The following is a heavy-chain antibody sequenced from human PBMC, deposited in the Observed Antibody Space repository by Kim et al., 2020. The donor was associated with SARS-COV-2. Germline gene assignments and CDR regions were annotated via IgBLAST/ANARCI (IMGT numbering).Heavy chain of an antibody. D-gene: IGHD3-16*02. Sequence: GGSLRLSCAASGFTLRNYWMHWVRQVPGKGLVWVSRIKSDGSVTNYADSVKGRFTISRDNDKNTLYLQMNSLRAEDTAVYYCTRETHYDFVWGSYQTDAFTLWGQGTLVTVSS. J-gene: IGHJ3*01. CDR1: GFTLRNYW. CDR2: IKSDGSVT. V-gene: IGHV3-74*01. CDR3: TRETHYDFVWGSYQTDAFTL.